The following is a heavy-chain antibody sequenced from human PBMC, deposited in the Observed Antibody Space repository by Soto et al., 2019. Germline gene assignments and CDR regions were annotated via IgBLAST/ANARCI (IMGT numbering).Heavy chain of an antibody. V-gene: IGHV3-15*01. J-gene: IGHJ6*02. D-gene: IGHD2-2*01. Sequence: GSLRLSCAASGFTFSNAWMSWVRQAPGKGLEWVGRIKSKTDGGTTDYAAPVKGRFTISRDDSKNTLYLQMNSLKTEDTAVYYCTTDSVVVPAARVSYYYYGMDVWGQGTTVTVSS. CDR3: TTDSVVVPAARVSYYYYGMDV. CDR2: IKSKTDGGTT. CDR1: GFTFSNAW.